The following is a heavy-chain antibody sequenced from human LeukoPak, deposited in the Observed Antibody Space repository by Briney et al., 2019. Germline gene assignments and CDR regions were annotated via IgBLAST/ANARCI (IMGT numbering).Heavy chain of an antibody. V-gene: IGHV5-51*01. CDR1: GYSFTTYW. CDR3: ARNRDSGSLDAFDI. J-gene: IGHJ3*02. CDR2: IYPGDSDT. Sequence: GESLKISCKGSGYSFTTYWIGWVRQMPGKGLEWMGIIYPGDSDTRYSPSFQGQVTISGAKSISTAYLQWSSLKASDTAMYYCARNRDSGSLDAFDIWGQGRMVTVSS. D-gene: IGHD3-10*01.